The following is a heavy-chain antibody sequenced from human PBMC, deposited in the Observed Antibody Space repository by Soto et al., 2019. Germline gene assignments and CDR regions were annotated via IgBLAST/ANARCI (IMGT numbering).Heavy chain of an antibody. D-gene: IGHD3-22*01. CDR3: ARGLNAYYYDSSDLDYFDY. Sequence: GGSLRLSCAASGFTFSSYGMHWVRQAPGKGLEWVAVISYDGSNKYYADSVKGRFTISRDNSKNTLYLQMNSLRAEDTAVYYCARGLNAYYYDSSDLDYFDYWGQGTLVTVSS. CDR2: ISYDGSNK. V-gene: IGHV3-30*03. J-gene: IGHJ4*02. CDR1: GFTFSSYG.